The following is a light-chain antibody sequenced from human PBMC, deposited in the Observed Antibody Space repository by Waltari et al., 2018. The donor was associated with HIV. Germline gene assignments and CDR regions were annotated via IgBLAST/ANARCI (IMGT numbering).Light chain of an antibody. CDR1: QSLSSNY. V-gene: IGKV3-20*01. J-gene: IGKJ1*01. CDR3: QQYGNSGT. CDR2: GAS. Sequence: EIVLTQSPGTLSLSPGERATLSCRASQSLSSNYLAWYQQKPGQAPRLLISGASSRPTGIPDRLSGSGSETDFTLTISRLEPEDFAVYYCQQYGNSGTFGQGTKVEIK.